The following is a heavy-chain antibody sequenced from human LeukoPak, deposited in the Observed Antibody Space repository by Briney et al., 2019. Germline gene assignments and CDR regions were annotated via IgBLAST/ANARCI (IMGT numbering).Heavy chain of an antibody. Sequence: GGSLRLSCAASEFTFSSYWMSWVRQAPGKGLEWVANIKQDGGQIYYLESVKGRSTVSRDNAKDSLYLQMNSLRAEDTAVYYCARLGARQMLEYWGQGTLVTVSS. CDR1: EFTFSSYW. CDR3: ARLGARQMLEY. J-gene: IGHJ4*02. CDR2: IKQDGGQI. D-gene: IGHD4-17*01. V-gene: IGHV3-7*01.